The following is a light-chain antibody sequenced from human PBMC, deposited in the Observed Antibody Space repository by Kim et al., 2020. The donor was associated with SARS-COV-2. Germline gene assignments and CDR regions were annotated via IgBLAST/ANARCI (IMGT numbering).Light chain of an antibody. CDR3: QQYNSYSLLT. CDR2: KAS. Sequence: SVGDRVTITSRASQSISSWLAWYQQKPGKAPKLLIYKASSLESGVPSRFSGSGSGTEFTLTISSLQPDDFATYYCQQYNSYSLLTFGGGTKVDIK. CDR1: QSISSW. V-gene: IGKV1-5*03. J-gene: IGKJ4*01.